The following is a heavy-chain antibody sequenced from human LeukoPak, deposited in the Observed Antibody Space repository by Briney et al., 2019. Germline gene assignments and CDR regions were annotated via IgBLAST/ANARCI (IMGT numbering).Heavy chain of an antibody. Sequence: SPSVTCTVPVGSITSGGYYTSWIRQHPGKCLEWIGYIYYSGSTYYNPSLKSRVTISVDTSKNQFSLKLSSVTAADTAVYYCARASAPNWNYRWFDPWGQGTLVTVSS. J-gene: IGHJ5*02. CDR2: IYYSGST. V-gene: IGHV4-31*03. CDR3: ARASAPNWNYRWFDP. CDR1: VGSITSGGYY. D-gene: IGHD1-7*01.